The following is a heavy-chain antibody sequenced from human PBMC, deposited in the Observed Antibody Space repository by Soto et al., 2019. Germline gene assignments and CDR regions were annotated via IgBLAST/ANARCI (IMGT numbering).Heavy chain of an antibody. CDR2: ISGSGGST. Sequence: GGSLRLSCAASGFTFISYAMSCVRQAPGKGLDLVSAISGSGGSTYYAASVKGRFTISRDNSNNTLYLQMNSLRAEDTAVYYCAKHLFDSSGYYHYYYYGMDVWGQGTTVTVSS. D-gene: IGHD3-22*01. V-gene: IGHV3-23*01. CDR1: GFTFISYA. J-gene: IGHJ6*02. CDR3: AKHLFDSSGYYHYYYYGMDV.